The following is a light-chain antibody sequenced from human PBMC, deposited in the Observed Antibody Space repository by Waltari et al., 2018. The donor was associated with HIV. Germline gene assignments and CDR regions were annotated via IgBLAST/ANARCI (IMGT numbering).Light chain of an antibody. V-gene: IGLV2-23*02. CDR1: SSDVRAYTL. CDR3: CSYVSEIVPCV. CDR2: DVS. J-gene: IGLJ3*02. Sequence: QTALTQPAAVSGSPGQSNTISCAGTSSDVRAYTLVSRYPQPPGKAPRLIIYDVSERPAGVSNRFTGSKSGNTASLTISGLQAEDEADYYCCSYVSEIVPCVFGGGTKLTVL.